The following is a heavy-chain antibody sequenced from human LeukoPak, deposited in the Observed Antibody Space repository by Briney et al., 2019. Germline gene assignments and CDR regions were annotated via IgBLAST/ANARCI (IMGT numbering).Heavy chain of an antibody. J-gene: IGHJ4*02. CDR1: GFTFSSYW. D-gene: IGHD3-16*01. V-gene: IGHV3-7*01. Sequence: GGSLRLSCAASGFTFSSYWMTWVRQAPGKGLEWVAHIKQDGSEKYYVDSVKGRFTISRDNAKNSLSLQMNSLRAEDTAVYYCARDWIGGVTAFDYWGQGTLVSVSS. CDR2: IKQDGSEK. CDR3: ARDWIGGVTAFDY.